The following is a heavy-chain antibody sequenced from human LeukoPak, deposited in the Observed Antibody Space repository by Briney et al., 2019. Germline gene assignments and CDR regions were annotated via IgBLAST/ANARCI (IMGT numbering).Heavy chain of an antibody. Sequence: GESLKISCKGSGYSFTSYWIGWVRQMPGKGLEWMGIIYPGDSDTRYSPSFQGQVTISADKSISTAYLQWSSLKASDTAMYYCARPAGPSCGGDCYSGVDYWGQGTLVTVSS. CDR2: IYPGDSDT. V-gene: IGHV5-51*01. CDR3: ARPAGPSCGGDCYSGVDY. J-gene: IGHJ4*02. D-gene: IGHD2-21*02. CDR1: GYSFTSYW.